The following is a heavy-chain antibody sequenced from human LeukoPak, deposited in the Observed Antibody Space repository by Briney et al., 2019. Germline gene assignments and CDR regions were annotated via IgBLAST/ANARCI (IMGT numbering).Heavy chain of an antibody. CDR1: GGAFSGYF. CDR2: AHHSGRT. V-gene: IGHV4-34*01. Sequence: SETLSLTCAVYGGAFSGYFWTWIRQPPGKGLEWIAEAHHSGRTNYNPSLKSRVAISIDTSKNQFSRKMNSVTAADTAVYFCARGRKTLTTTIRGTLKRDHYFDPWGQGTLVSVSS. D-gene: IGHD4-11*01. J-gene: IGHJ5*02. CDR3: ARGRKTLTTTIRGTLKRDHYFDP.